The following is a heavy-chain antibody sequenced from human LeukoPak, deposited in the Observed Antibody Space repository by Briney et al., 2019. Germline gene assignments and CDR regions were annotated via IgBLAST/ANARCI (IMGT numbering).Heavy chain of an antibody. J-gene: IGHJ3*02. CDR1: GYTFTSYD. CDR3: ARDSPMIDTVDAFDI. D-gene: IGHD3-22*01. V-gene: IGHV1-2*02. Sequence: GASVKVSCKASGYTFTSYDINWVRQATGQGLEWMGWINPNSGGTNYAQKFQGRVTMTRDTSISTAYMELSRLRSDDTAVYYCARDSPMIDTVDAFDIWGQGTMVTVSS. CDR2: INPNSGGT.